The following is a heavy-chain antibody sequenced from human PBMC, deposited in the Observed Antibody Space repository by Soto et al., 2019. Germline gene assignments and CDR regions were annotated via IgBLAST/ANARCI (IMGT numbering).Heavy chain of an antibody. CDR3: ARDEGTARTFDP. D-gene: IGHD5-18*01. CDR2: IKQDGSEK. J-gene: IGHJ5*02. Sequence: PWRPLRLSCAASGFTFSSYWMSCVRQAPGKGLEWVANIKQDGSEKYYVDSVKGRFTISRDNAKNSLYLQMNSLRAEDTAVYYCARDEGTARTFDPWGQGTLVTVSS. CDR1: GFTFSSYW. V-gene: IGHV3-7*01.